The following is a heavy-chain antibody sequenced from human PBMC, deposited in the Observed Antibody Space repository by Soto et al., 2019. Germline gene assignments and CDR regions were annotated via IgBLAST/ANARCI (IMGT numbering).Heavy chain of an antibody. CDR3: ARKSGRDCHSGGGCFSLDV. Sequence: QVQLVQSGAEVKKPGSSLKVSCKVFGETLNSNPIGWVRQAPGQGLEWVGGIVPLSDRTNYAQELQGRVTVTADGYTSTVYMELSNLKSDDTAVYYCARKSGRDCHSGGGCFSLDVCGQGSLITVSS. CDR2: IVPLSDRT. D-gene: IGHD2-15*01. V-gene: IGHV1-69*01. CDR1: GETLNSNP. J-gene: IGHJ4*02.